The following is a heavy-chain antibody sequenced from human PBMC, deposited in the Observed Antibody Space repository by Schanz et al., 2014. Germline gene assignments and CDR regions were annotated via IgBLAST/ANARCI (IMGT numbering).Heavy chain of an antibody. CDR1: GYNITSND. CDR3: ARLGTGMAVAGSVIDSYYYYMDV. CDR2: MNPNSGNT. D-gene: IGHD6-19*01. V-gene: IGHV1-8*01. Sequence: QVQLVQSGAEVKKPGASVKVSCKASGYNITSNDVTWVRQATGQGLEWMGWMNPNSGNTGYAQKFQGRVTMTRNTSISTAYMELSSLRSEDTAVYYCARLGTGMAVAGSVIDSYYYYMDVWGEGTTVTDSS. J-gene: IGHJ6*03.